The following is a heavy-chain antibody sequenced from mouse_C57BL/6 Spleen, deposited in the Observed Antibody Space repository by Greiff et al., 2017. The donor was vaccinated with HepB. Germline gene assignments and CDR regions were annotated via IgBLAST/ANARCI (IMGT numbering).Heavy chain of an antibody. CDR2: INPSSGYT. CDR1: GYTFTSYW. J-gene: IGHJ4*01. Sequence: QVHVKQSGAELAKPGASVKLSCKASGYTFTSYWMHWVKQRPGQGLEWIGYINPSSGYTKYNQKFKDKATLTADKSSSTAYMQLSSLTYEDSAVYYCARSSYGYDRAMDYWGQGTSVTVSS. CDR3: ARSSYGYDRAMDY. V-gene: IGHV1-7*01. D-gene: IGHD2-2*01.